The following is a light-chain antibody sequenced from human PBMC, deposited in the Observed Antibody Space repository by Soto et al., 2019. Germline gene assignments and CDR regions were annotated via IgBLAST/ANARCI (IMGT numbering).Light chain of an antibody. CDR1: QSVTTN. CDR3: QQYNNWPPWT. CDR2: GAS. V-gene: IGKV3-15*01. J-gene: IGKJ1*01. Sequence: EVVMTHSPATLSVSPCERATLSSSASQSVTTNMAWYQQKPGQAPRLLIYGASTRATGIPARFSGSGSGTDFTLTISSLQSEDFAVYYCQQYNNWPPWTFGQGTKVDI.